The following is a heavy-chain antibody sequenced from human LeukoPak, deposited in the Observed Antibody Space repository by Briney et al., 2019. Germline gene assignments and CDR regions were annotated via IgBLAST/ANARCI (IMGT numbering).Heavy chain of an antibody. Sequence: PGRSLRLSCAASGFTFSSYGVHWVRQAPGKGLECVAVISYDGSNKYFADSVKGRFTISRDNSKNTLYMQMNSLRAEDTAVYYCAKDSGIAVAGTLRAFDIWGQGTMVTVSS. J-gene: IGHJ3*02. CDR1: GFTFSSYG. D-gene: IGHD6-19*01. V-gene: IGHV3-30*18. CDR2: ISYDGSNK. CDR3: AKDSGIAVAGTLRAFDI.